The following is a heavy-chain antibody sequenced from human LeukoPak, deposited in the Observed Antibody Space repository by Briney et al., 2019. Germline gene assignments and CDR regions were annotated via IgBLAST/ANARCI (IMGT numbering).Heavy chain of an antibody. CDR2: IIPIFGKA. V-gene: IGHV1-69*06. CDR3: ARTELWFGEFRNWFDP. Sequence: SVKVSCKASGGTFSNYAISWVRQAPGQGLEWMGGIIPIFGKANYAQKFQGRVTITADKSTSTAYMELNNLKSEDTAVYYCARTELWFGEFRNWFDPWGQGTLVTVSS. J-gene: IGHJ5*02. D-gene: IGHD3-10*01. CDR1: GGTFSNYA.